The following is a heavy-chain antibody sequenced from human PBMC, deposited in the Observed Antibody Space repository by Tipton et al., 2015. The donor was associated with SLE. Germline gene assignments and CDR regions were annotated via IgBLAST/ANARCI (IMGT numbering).Heavy chain of an antibody. CDR1: GDSISSYNW. Sequence: TLSLTCAVSGDSISSYNWWSWVRQSPGKGLEWIVEIYHSGKTTYNPSLKSRLTISVDKSKNQFSLKLGSVTAADTAVYYCARGPSNFDWLPAYAMDVWGQGTTVIVSS. V-gene: IGHV4-4*02. CDR2: IYHSGKT. D-gene: IGHD3-9*01. CDR3: ARGPSNFDWLPAYAMDV. J-gene: IGHJ6*02.